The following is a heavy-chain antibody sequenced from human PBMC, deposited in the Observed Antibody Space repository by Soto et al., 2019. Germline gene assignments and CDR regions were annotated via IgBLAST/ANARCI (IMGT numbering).Heavy chain of an antibody. V-gene: IGHV1-69*01. CDR3: ARGMVDIVATLPVPARGYYGMDV. CDR2: IIPIFGTA. D-gene: IGHD5-12*01. CDR1: GGTFSSYA. J-gene: IGHJ6*02. Sequence: QVQLVQSGAEVKKPGSSVKVSCKASGGTFSSYAISWVRQAPGQGLEWMGGIIPIFGTANYAQKFQGRVTITADESTSTAYMELSSLRSEDTAVYYCARGMVDIVATLPVPARGYYGMDVWGQGTTVTVSS.